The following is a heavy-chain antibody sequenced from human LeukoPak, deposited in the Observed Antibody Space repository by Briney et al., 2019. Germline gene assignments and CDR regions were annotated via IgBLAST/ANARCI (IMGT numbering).Heavy chain of an antibody. CDR3: AKGHTYGMT. V-gene: IGHV3-11*01. J-gene: IGHJ1*01. CDR2: ISSTGTAM. D-gene: IGHD4-17*01. CDR1: GFTFSDFY. Sequence: PRGSLRLSCAASGFTFSDFYMSSLRQTPGKGLEWVSYISSTGTAMYYADSVKGRFAISRDNTKVSLFLQMNNLGVEDTAVYYCAKGHTYGMTWGQGTLVTVSS.